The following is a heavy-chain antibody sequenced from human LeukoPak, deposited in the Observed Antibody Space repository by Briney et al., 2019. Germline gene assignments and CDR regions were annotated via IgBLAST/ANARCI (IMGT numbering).Heavy chain of an antibody. V-gene: IGHV1-3*01. D-gene: IGHD1-7*01. Sequence: ASVKVSCKASGYTFTNYAMHWVRQAPGQRLEWMGWINAGNGNTKYSQKFQGRVTITRDTSASTAYMKLSSLRSEDTAVYYCATAPSGNWNYAWGMDVWGQGTTVTVSS. CDR2: INAGNGNT. CDR1: GYTFTNYA. CDR3: ATAPSGNWNYAWGMDV. J-gene: IGHJ6*02.